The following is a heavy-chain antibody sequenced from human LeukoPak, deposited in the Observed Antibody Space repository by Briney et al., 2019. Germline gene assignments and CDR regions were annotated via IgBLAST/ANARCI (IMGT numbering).Heavy chain of an antibody. Sequence: GGSLRLSCAVSGFTFNNYVMSWVRQAPGKGLEWVSAISGSGATTHYTDSVRGRFTISRDNSKNTLYSQMNSLRADDTAVYYCPRQSYASGWNPFDYWGQGILVTASS. CDR2: ISGSGATT. CDR3: PRQSYASGWNPFDY. D-gene: IGHD6-19*01. CDR1: GFTFNNYV. V-gene: IGHV3-23*01. J-gene: IGHJ4*02.